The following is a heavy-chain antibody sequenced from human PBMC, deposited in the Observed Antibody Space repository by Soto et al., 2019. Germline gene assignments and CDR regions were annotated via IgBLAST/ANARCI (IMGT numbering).Heavy chain of an antibody. V-gene: IGHV1-69*13. CDR3: ARDQREQWLVHDYYYYGMDV. J-gene: IGHJ6*02. D-gene: IGHD6-19*01. CDR2: IIPIFGTA. Sequence: GASVKVSCKASGGTFSSYAISWVRQAPGQGLEWMGGIIPIFGTANYAQKFQGRVTITADESTSTAYMELSSLRSEDTAVYYCARDQREQWLVHDYYYYGMDVWGQGTTVTVSS. CDR1: GGTFSSYA.